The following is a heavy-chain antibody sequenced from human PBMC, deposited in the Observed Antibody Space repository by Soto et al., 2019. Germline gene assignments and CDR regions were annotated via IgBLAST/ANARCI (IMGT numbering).Heavy chain of an antibody. CDR1: GFTFSSYS. V-gene: IGHV3-48*02. J-gene: IGHJ4*02. CDR2: ISSSSSTI. Sequence: GGSLRLSCAASGFTFSSYSMNWVRQAPGKGLEWVSYISSSSSTIYYADSVKGRFTISRDNAKNSLYLQMNSLRDEDTAVYYCARVSREWLSQYYFDYWGQGTLVTVSS. CDR3: ARVSREWLSQYYFDY. D-gene: IGHD3-3*01.